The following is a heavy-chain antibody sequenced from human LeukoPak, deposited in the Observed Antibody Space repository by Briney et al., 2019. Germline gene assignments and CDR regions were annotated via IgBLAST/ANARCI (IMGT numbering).Heavy chain of an antibody. Sequence: GRSLRLSCAASGFIFSSYGMHWVRQAPGKGLEWVAVIWYDGSNKYYADSVKGRFTISRDNSKNTLYLQMNSLRAEDTAVYYCARWSYSYGLIDPWGQGTLVTVSS. CDR2: IWYDGSNK. J-gene: IGHJ5*02. V-gene: IGHV3-33*01. CDR1: GFIFSSYG. D-gene: IGHD5-18*01. CDR3: ARWSYSYGLIDP.